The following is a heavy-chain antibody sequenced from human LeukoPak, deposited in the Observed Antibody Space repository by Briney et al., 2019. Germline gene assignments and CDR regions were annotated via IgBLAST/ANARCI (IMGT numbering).Heavy chain of an antibody. Sequence: PGGSLRLSCAASGFTFSSYNMNWVRQAPGRGLEWVSSISRTGSYIYYADSVKGRFTISRDNAQNSLYLQMNSLRVEDTAVYYCARVLVTDCRGGSCYSGLDYWSQGTLVTVSS. CDR2: ISRTGSYI. CDR1: GFTFSSYN. D-gene: IGHD2-15*01. V-gene: IGHV3-21*01. CDR3: ARVLVTDCRGGSCYSGLDY. J-gene: IGHJ4*02.